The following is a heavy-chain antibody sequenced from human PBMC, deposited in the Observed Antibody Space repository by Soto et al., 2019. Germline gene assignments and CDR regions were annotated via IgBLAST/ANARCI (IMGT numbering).Heavy chain of an antibody. CDR3: ARDLQQLDPYIDY. J-gene: IGHJ4*02. D-gene: IGHD6-13*01. CDR1: GFTFNSYS. CDR2: ISSSGDYI. V-gene: IGHV3-21*01. Sequence: PGGPLRLSCAASGFTFNSYSMNWVRQAPGKGLEWVSSISSSGDYIYYADSLKGRFTSSRDNAKRSLYLQMNSLRAEDTAVYYCARDLQQLDPYIDYWGQGTLVTVSS.